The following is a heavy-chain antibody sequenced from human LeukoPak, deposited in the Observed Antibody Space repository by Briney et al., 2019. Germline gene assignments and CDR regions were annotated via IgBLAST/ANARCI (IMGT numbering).Heavy chain of an antibody. CDR3: ARAEIKYYDVPRSGFDP. V-gene: IGHV4-59*01. J-gene: IGHJ5*02. D-gene: IGHD3-3*01. CDR1: GGSFSGYY. CDR2: IYYSGST. Sequence: PSETLSLTCAVYGGSFSGYYWSWIRQPPGKGLEWIGYIYYSGSTYYNPSLKSRVTISVDTSKNQFSLKLSSVTAADTAVYYCARAEIKYYDVPRSGFDPWGQGTLVTVSS.